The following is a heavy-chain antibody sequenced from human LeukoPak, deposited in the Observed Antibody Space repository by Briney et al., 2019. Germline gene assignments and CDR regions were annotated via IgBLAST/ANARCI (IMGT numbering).Heavy chain of an antibody. J-gene: IGHJ4*02. CDR2: ISGSGGTT. CDR1: GFTFSSYA. CDR3: ARGDSELN. D-gene: IGHD1-26*01. Sequence: GGSLRLSCVASGFTFSSYAMSWVRQAPGKGLEWVSAISGSGGTTYYADSVKGRFTISRVNSKNSLYLQMNRLRDDDTAVYYCARGDSELNWGQGTLVTVSS. V-gene: IGHV3-23*01.